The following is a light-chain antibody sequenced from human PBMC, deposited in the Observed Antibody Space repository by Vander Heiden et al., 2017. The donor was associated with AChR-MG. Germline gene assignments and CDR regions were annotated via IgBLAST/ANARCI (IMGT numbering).Light chain of an antibody. J-gene: IGKJ5*01. CDR2: GAS. Sequence: IVFTHPPGTLSLSPGQRATPSCRASQSVSSSYLAWYQQKPGQAPRLLIYGASSRATGIPDRFSGSGSGTDFTLTISRLEPEDFAVYYWQQDGSSFTFGQGTRLEIK. V-gene: IGKV3-20*01. CDR1: QSVSSSY. CDR3: QQDGSSFT.